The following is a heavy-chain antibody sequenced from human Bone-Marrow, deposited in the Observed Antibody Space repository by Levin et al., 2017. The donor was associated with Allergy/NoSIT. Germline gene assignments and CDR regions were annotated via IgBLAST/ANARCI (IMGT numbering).Heavy chain of an antibody. CDR2: IEREEIST. Sequence: GGSLRLSCAASGFTFSYSRMHWVRQAPGKGLEWVSRIEREEISTNHADSVRGRFTIFRDNTKNTLYLQMNRLRAEDTAVYYCARAPGPNGHDWYFDLWGRGTLVTVSS. CDR1: GFTFSYSR. CDR3: ARAPGPNGHDWYFDL. J-gene: IGHJ2*01. D-gene: IGHD3-16*01. V-gene: IGHV3-74*01.